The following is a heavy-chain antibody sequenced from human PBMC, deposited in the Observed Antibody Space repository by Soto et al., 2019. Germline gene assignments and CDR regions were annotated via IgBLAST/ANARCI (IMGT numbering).Heavy chain of an antibody. V-gene: IGHV4-30-2*01. Sequence: SETLSLTCAVSGGSISSGGYSWSWIRQPPGKGLEWIGYIYHSGSTYYNPSLKSRVTISVDRSKNQFSLKLSSVTAADTAVYYCASDRGFGFNWFDPWGQGTLVTVSS. CDR1: GGSISSGGYS. CDR3: ASDRGFGFNWFDP. CDR2: IYHSGST. D-gene: IGHD3-3*01. J-gene: IGHJ5*02.